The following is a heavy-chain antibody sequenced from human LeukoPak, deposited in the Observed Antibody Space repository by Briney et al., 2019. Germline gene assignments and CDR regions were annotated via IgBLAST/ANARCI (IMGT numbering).Heavy chain of an antibody. V-gene: IGHV3-30*02. CDR2: MGSDGTTR. J-gene: IGHJ4*02. D-gene: IGHD1-26*01. CDR1: GFSFSTYN. CDR3: TRDHMWGFDH. Sequence: PGGSLRLSCAASGFSFSTYNMHWARQAPGKGLEWLAFMGSDGTTRYYAESVRGRFTISRDTSKDTLYLQMVSLRPEDTAVYYCTRDHMWGFDHWGQGTLVTVPS.